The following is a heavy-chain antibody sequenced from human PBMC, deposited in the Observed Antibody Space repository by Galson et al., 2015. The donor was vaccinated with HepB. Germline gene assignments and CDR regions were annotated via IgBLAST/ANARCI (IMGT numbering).Heavy chain of an antibody. V-gene: IGHV3-30*02. D-gene: IGHD6-25*01. J-gene: IGHJ4*02. CDR2: IQYNGFTK. Sequence: SLRLSCAASAFTFANYGMHWVHQAPGKGLEWVAYIQYNGFTKYYGDSVTGRFTISRDNSKNTLYLQMNSLRPEDTALYHCARNTPASGYHGLHYGGQGTLVTVSS. CDR1: AFTFANYG. CDR3: ARNTPASGYHGLHY.